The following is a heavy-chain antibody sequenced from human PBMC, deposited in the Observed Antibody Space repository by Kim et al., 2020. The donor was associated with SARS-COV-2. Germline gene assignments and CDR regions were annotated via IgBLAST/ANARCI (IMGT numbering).Heavy chain of an antibody. D-gene: IGHD5-18*01. J-gene: IGHJ6*02. CDR3: ARDRPSAGGYFYESFYGMDV. V-gene: IGHV3-7*01. Sequence: GGSLRLSCAASGFTFSSYWMSWVRQAPGKGLEWVASIKEDGSETYYVDSVKGRFTISRYNAKTSLFLQMNSLRAEDTAVFYCARDRPSAGGYFYESFYGMDVWGQGTTVTV. CDR1: GFTFSSYW. CDR2: IKEDGSET.